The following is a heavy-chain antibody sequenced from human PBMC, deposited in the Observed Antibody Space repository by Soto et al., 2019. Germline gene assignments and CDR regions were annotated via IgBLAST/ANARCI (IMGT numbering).Heavy chain of an antibody. CDR1: GFTFNHYA. D-gene: IGHD4-17*01. Sequence: PGGSLRLSCTASGFTFNHYAMSWVRQAPGKGLEWVSAVSGRGGSTKYADSVKGRFIISRDNSTSTLYLQMDSLRGEDTAVYYCAKDSTVTTSLYFYYYGFDVWGQGTTVTVSS. J-gene: IGHJ6*01. CDR2: VSGRGGST. V-gene: IGHV3-23*01. CDR3: AKDSTVTTSLYFYYYGFDV.